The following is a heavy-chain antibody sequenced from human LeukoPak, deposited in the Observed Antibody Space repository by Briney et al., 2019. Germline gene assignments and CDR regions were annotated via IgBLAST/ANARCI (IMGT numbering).Heavy chain of an antibody. CDR1: GFTFSSYS. Sequence: GGSLRLSCAASGFTFSSYSMNWVRQAPGKVLEWVSSISSSSSYIYYADSVKGRFTISRDNAKNSLYLQMNSLRAEDTAVYYCARSESMYYMDVWGKGTRVTVSS. CDR2: ISSSSSYI. J-gene: IGHJ6*03. V-gene: IGHV3-21*01. D-gene: IGHD2/OR15-2a*01. CDR3: ARSESMYYMDV.